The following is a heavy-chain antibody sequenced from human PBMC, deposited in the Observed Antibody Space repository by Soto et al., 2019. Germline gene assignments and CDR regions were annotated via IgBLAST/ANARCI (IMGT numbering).Heavy chain of an antibody. CDR2: ISTGGIGT. D-gene: IGHD2-2*03. CDR1: GFPFRNFG. CDR3: ARMDPYYFDY. V-gene: IGHV3-23*01. J-gene: IGHJ4*02. Sequence: GGSLRLSCAASGFPFRNFGMNWVRQAPGKGLEWVSTISTGGIGTYYADSVKGRFSISRDNSKNTVYLQMDSLRAEDTAIYYCARMDPYYFDYWGQGTLVTVSS.